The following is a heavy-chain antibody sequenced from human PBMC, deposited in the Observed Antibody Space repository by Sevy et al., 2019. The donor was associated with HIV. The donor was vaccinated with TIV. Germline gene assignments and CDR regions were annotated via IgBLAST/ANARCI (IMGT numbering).Heavy chain of an antibody. CDR2: ISYDGSNK. V-gene: IGHV3-30*18. CDR3: AKDYRAVAGRGYFDY. Sequence: GGSLRLSCAASGFTFSSYGMHWVRQAPGKGLEWVAVISYDGSNKYYADSVKGRFTISRDNSKNTLYLQMNSLRAEDTAVYYCAKDYRAVAGRGYFDYWGQRTLVTVSS. CDR1: GFTFSSYG. D-gene: IGHD6-19*01. J-gene: IGHJ4*02.